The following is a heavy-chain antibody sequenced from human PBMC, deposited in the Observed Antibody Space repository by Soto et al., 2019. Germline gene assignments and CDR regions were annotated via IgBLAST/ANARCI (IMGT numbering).Heavy chain of an antibody. Sequence: GGSVRLSCAASGLTFSGHWMTWVRQAPGKGLEWVANIKQDGSEKYLVDSVKGRFTISRDNANNSVFLQMNSLTVEDTAMYYCASRVPDVAYYGVFDYWGQGTLFTVSS. V-gene: IGHV3-7*03. CDR2: IKQDGSEK. CDR3: ASRVPDVAYYGVFDY. CDR1: GLTFSGHW. J-gene: IGHJ4*02. D-gene: IGHD3-3*01.